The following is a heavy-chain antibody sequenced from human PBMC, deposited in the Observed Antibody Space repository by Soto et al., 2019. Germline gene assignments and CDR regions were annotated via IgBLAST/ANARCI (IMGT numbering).Heavy chain of an antibody. J-gene: IGHJ4*02. Sequence: PSETLSLTCAVYGGSFSGYYWSWIRQPPGKGLEWIGEINQSGSSNYNPSLKSRVTISVDTSKNQFSLKLSSVTAADTAVYYCARAPPSRVRPFDYWGQGTLVTVS. CDR2: INQSGSS. CDR1: GGSFSGYY. V-gene: IGHV4-34*01. CDR3: ARAPPSRVRPFDY. D-gene: IGHD6-25*01.